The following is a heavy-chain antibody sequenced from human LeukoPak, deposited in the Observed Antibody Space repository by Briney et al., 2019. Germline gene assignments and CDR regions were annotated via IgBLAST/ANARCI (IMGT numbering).Heavy chain of an antibody. D-gene: IGHD6-19*01. CDR1: GYTFTGYY. CDR2: INPNSGGT. CDR3: ARGDGSGWLTDY. V-gene: IGHV1-2*02. J-gene: IGHJ4*02. Sequence: ASVKVSCKASGYTFTGYYMHWVRQAPGQGLEWMGWINPNSGGTNYAQKFQGRVTMTRNTSISTAYMELSSLRSEDTAAYYCARGDGSGWLTDYWGQGTLVTVSS.